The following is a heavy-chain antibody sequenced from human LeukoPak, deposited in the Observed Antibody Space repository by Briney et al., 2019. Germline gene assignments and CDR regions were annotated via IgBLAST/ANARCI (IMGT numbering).Heavy chain of an antibody. Sequence: GGSLRLSCAASRFSFSTYCMSWVRQAPGKGLEWVANIKQDRSEKYYVDSVKGRFTISRDNAQNSLYLQMNSLRAEDTAVYYCAREEEYYDILTGNYYYFDYWGRGTLVTVSS. CDR1: RFSFSTYC. CDR2: IKQDRSEK. V-gene: IGHV3-7*04. J-gene: IGHJ4*02. D-gene: IGHD3-9*01. CDR3: AREEEYYDILTGNYYYFDY.